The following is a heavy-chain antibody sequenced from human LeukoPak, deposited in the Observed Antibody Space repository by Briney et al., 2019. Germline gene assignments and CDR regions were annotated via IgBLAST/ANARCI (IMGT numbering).Heavy chain of an antibody. CDR3: ARGGATILAVAAFDI. CDR1: GYTFTGYY. CDR2: INPNSGGT. D-gene: IGHD1-26*01. V-gene: IGHV1-2*04. Sequence: ASVKVSCKASGYTFTGYYMHWVRQAPGQGLEWMGWINPNSGGTSYAQKFQGWVTMTRDTSISTAYMELSRLRSDDTTVYYCARGGATILAVAAFDIWGQGTMVTVSS. J-gene: IGHJ3*02.